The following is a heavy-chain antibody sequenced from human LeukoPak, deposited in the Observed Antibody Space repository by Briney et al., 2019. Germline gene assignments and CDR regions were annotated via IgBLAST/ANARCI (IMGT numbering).Heavy chain of an antibody. V-gene: IGHV3-21*06. Sequence: PGGSLRLSCGASGFTFRSYSMNWVRQAPGKGLEWVSFITSTSGDMLYADSVKGRFTISRDNAKNTLYLQMNSLRDEDTAVYYCISDLCGRDDQWGRGTLVTVSS. J-gene: IGHJ5*02. CDR3: ISDLCGRDDQ. D-gene: IGHD1-1*01. CDR2: ITSTSGDM. CDR1: GFTFRSYS.